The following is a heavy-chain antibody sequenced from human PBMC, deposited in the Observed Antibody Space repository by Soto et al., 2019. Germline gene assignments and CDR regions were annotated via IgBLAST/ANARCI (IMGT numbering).Heavy chain of an antibody. CDR3: ARVLRSGSYYGDSCHI. J-gene: IGHJ3*02. CDR1: GYTFTSYG. CDR2: ISAYNGNT. V-gene: IGHV1-18*01. D-gene: IGHD3-10*01. Sequence: AASVKVSCKASGYTFTSYGISWVRQAPGQGLEWMGWISAYNGNTNYAQKLQGRVTMTTDTSTSTAYMELRSLRSDDTAVYYCARVLRSGSYYGDSCHIWGQGTMVTVSS.